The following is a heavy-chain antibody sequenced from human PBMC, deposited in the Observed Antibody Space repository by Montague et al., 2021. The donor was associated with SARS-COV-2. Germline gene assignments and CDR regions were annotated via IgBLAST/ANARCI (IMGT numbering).Heavy chain of an antibody. J-gene: IGHJ4*02. CDR3: ARCGLAGGNYYIWSFSYTSPLDY. Sequence: SETLSLTCDVYGGSFSAYSWSWVRQSPGKGLEWIGEINHRGSTTYMSSLKSRVTMSVDTSKNQFSLKLSSVTAADTAIYYCARCGLAGGNYYIWSFSYTSPLDYWGQGTLVTVSS. D-gene: IGHD3-3*01. CDR2: INHRGST. V-gene: IGHV4-34*01. CDR1: GGSFSAYS.